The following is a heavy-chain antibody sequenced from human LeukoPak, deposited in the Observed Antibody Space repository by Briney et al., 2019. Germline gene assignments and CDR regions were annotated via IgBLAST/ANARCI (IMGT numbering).Heavy chain of an antibody. J-gene: IGHJ4*02. D-gene: IGHD6-19*01. CDR2: MYLGDSET. CDR1: GFTFTKYW. V-gene: IGHV5-51*01. CDR3: VRHEGSISGWPFDY. Sequence: GESLKISCKGSGFTFTKYWIGWVRQMPGKGLEWMGIMYLGDSETRYSPSFQGQVAISADKSISTVFLQWSSLKASDTAMYYCVRHEGSISGWPFDYWGQGTLVTVSS.